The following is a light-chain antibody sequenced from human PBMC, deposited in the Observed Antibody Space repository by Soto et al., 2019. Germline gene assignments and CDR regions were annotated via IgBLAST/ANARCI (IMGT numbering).Light chain of an antibody. CDR3: QSYDSSLSGHVV. J-gene: IGLJ2*01. CDR2: GNA. CDR1: SSNIGAGYD. V-gene: IGLV1-40*01. Sequence: QLVLTQPPSVSGAPGQRVSISCTGSSSNIGAGYDVHWYQQLPGTAPKLLIYGNANRPSGVRDRFSGSKSGSSASLAITGLQAEDEAEYYCQSYDSSLSGHVVFGGGTKLTVL.